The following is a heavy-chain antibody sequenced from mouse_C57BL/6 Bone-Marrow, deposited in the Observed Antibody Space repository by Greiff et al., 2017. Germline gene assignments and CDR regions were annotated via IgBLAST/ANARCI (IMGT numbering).Heavy chain of an antibody. CDR3: ARWLPLSAMDY. V-gene: IGHV1-55*01. CDR1: GYTFTSYC. D-gene: IGHD2-2*01. Sequence: QVQLQQPGAELVKPGASVKMSCKASGYTFTSYCITWVKQRPGQGLEWIGDIYPGSGSTNYNEKFKSKATLTVDTSSITAYMQLSSLTSEDSAVYDSARWLPLSAMDYWGQGTSVTVSS. J-gene: IGHJ4*01. CDR2: IYPGSGST.